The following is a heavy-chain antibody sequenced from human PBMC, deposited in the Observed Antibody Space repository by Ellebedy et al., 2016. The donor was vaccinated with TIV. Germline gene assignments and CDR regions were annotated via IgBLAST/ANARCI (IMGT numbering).Heavy chain of an antibody. Sequence: GESLKISXAASGFTFSSYSMNWVRQAPEKGLEWVATIKHDGSEKYYVDSVRGRFTISRDNAKNSLSLQMNSLRADDTAVYYCARGHNSAGDYWGQGTLVTVSS. D-gene: IGHD6-19*01. CDR1: GFTFSSYS. CDR2: IKHDGSEK. CDR3: ARGHNSAGDY. V-gene: IGHV3-7*01. J-gene: IGHJ4*02.